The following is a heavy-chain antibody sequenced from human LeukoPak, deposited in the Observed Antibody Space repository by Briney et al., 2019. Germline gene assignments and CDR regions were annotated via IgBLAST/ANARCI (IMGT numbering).Heavy chain of an antibody. CDR2: IYYSGDT. D-gene: IGHD4/OR15-4a*01. J-gene: IGHJ5*02. V-gene: IGHV4-59*01. CDR3: VRGPYGASISKWFDP. Sequence: PSETLSLTCTVSRDSISGYSWSWIRQSPGGGLEWIGYIYYSGDTAYNPSLRSRVTMSVDTSKNQFSLQLRSMTTADTAVYFCVRGPYGASISKWFDPWGQGTQVIVSP. CDR1: RDSISGYS.